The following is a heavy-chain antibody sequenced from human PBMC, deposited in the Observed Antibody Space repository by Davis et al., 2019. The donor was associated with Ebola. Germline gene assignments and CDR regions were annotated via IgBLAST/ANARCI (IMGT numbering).Heavy chain of an antibody. CDR2: IYYSGSA. V-gene: IGHV4-59*05. CDR3: ARTESSGWYRHYYGMDV. D-gene: IGHD6-19*01. CDR1: GGSISSYY. J-gene: IGHJ6*02. Sequence: MPSETLSLTCTVSGGSISSYYWSWIRQPPGKGLEWIGSIYYSGSAYSNPSLKSRVTISVDTPKNQFSLKLSSVTAADTAVYYCARTESSGWYRHYYGMDVWGQGTLVTVSS.